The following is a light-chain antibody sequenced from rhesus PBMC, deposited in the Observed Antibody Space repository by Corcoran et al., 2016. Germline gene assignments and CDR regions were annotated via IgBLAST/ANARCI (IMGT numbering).Light chain of an antibody. V-gene: IGKV1-18*01. J-gene: IGKJ2*01. Sequence: DIQMTQSPSSLSASVGDKVTISCRASQGISSWLAWYQQKPGKAPRLLIYAAARLQNGVTSRFSGNGSGTDYTLTITSLQPEDFATYYCHHGYNAPYSFGQGTKVEI. CDR1: QGISSW. CDR2: AAA. CDR3: HHGYNAPYS.